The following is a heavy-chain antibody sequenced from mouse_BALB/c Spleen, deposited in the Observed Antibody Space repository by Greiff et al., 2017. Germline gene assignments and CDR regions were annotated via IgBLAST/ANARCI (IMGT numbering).Heavy chain of an antibody. CDR1: GFAFSSYD. D-gene: IGHD2-3*01. J-gene: IGHJ4*01. CDR3: ARHGGTYDPYAMDY. Sequence: EVKLQESGGGLVKPGGSLKLSCAASGFAFSSYDMSWVRQTPEKRLEWVAYISSGGGSTYYPDTVKGRFTISRDNAKNTLYLQMSSLKSEDTAMYYCARHGGTYDPYAMDYWGQGTSVTVSS. CDR2: ISSGGGST. V-gene: IGHV5-12-1*01.